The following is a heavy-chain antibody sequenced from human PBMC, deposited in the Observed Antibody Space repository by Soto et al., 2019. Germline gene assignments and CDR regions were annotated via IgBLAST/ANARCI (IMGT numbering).Heavy chain of an antibody. Sequence: GESLKISCAASGFTFSSYAMHWVRQAPGKGLEWVAVISYDGSKKYYADSVKGRFTISRDNSKKAPYLQRNSLRAEDTAVYYCARENYGSGSYYNVLDYWGQGTLVTVSS. J-gene: IGHJ4*02. D-gene: IGHD3-10*01. CDR2: ISYDGSKK. V-gene: IGHV3-30-3*01. CDR3: ARENYGSGSYYNVLDY. CDR1: GFTFSSYA.